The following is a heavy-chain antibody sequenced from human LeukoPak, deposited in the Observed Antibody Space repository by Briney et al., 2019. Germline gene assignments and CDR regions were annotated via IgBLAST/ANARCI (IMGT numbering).Heavy chain of an antibody. J-gene: IGHJ4*02. CDR2: IIPILGIA. V-gene: IGHV1-69*02. CDR3: ARAEYSSFIFDY. CDR1: GYTFTGYY. Sequence: ASVKVSCKASGYTFTGYYMHWVRLAPGQGLEWMGRIIPILGIANYAQKFQGRVTITADKSTSTAYMELSSLRSEDTAVYYCARAEYSSFIFDYWGQGTLVTVSS. D-gene: IGHD6-6*01.